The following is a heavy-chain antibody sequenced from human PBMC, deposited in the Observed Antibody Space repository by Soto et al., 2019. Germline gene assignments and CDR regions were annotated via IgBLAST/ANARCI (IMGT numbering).Heavy chain of an antibody. CDR3: ARWGPQPFDY. D-gene: IGHD7-27*01. CDR2: ITHSGRT. J-gene: IGHJ4*02. V-gene: IGHV4-34*02. Sequence: QVQLQQWGAGLLKPSETLSLTCAVSGGPFAGYFWSWIRQSPGKGLEWIGEITHSGRTNYNPSLQSRVTISVDTPRSQFSLTLSSVTTADTAVYYCARWGPQPFDYWGQGTPVTVSS. CDR1: GGPFAGYF.